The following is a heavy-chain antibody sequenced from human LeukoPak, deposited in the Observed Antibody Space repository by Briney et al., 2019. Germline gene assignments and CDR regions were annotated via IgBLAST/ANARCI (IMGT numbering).Heavy chain of an antibody. CDR1: GYSFTTYW. Sequence: GESLKISCQGSGYSFTTYWIGWVRQMPGKGLEWMWIIYPGDSDTRYSPSFQGQVTISADKSISTAYLQWNSLKASDTAMYYCARRDGYGAYDIWGQGTMVTVSS. CDR2: IYPGDSDT. V-gene: IGHV5-51*01. J-gene: IGHJ3*02. D-gene: IGHD5-24*01. CDR3: ARRDGYGAYDI.